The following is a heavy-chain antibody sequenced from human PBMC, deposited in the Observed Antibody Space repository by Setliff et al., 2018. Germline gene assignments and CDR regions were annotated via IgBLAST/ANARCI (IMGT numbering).Heavy chain of an antibody. CDR2: IYTSWST. J-gene: IGHJ6*03. CDR1: GDSISSRRNY. V-gene: IGHV4-61*09. CDR3: ARMSGFQYIDV. Sequence: TLSLPCTVSGDSISSRRNYWGWFRQPAGKELEWIGQIYTSWSTNYNPSLKSRVTISLDTSKNQFSLSLTSVTAEDTAVYYCARMSGFQYIDVWDKGTTVTVSS. D-gene: IGHD3-3*01.